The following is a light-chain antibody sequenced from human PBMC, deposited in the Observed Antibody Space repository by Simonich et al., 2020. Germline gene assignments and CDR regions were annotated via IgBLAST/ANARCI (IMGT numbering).Light chain of an antibody. J-gene: IGKJ2*01. Sequence: DIQMTQSPSTLSASVGDRVTITCRASQSISSWLAWYQQKPGKAPKLLSYKASSLESGVPSRFSGSGSGTEFTLTISRLQPDDFATYYCQQYNKGYTFGQGTTPEI. CDR3: QQYNKGYT. CDR2: KAS. V-gene: IGKV1-5*03. CDR1: QSISSW.